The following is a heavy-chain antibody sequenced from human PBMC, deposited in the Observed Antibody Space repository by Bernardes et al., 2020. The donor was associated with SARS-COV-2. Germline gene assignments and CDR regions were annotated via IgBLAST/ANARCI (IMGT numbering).Heavy chain of an antibody. CDR2: RASGGVT. CDR3: AKTGGASRSGLDY. Sequence: GWSLRLSCTASGFTFINYDMGWVRQAPGMGLEWVSSRASGGVTYYADSVKGRFTTSRDNSKNTLFLQMNTLRPEDTAIYYCAKTGGASRSGLDYWGQGTLVTVSS. V-gene: IGHV3-23*01. D-gene: IGHD3-3*01. CDR1: GFTFINYD. J-gene: IGHJ4*02.